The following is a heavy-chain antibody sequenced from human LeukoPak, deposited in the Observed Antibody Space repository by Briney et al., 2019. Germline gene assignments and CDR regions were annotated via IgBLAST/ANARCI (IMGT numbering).Heavy chain of an antibody. D-gene: IGHD3-22*01. J-gene: IGHJ4*02. Sequence: GESLKISCKGSGYSFTSYWIGWVRQMPGKGLEWMGIIYPGDSDTRYSPSFQGQVTISADKSISTAYLQWSSLKASDTAMYYCARNSYYYDSSGYLYYFDYWGQGTLATVSS. CDR1: GYSFTSYW. V-gene: IGHV5-51*01. CDR3: ARNSYYYDSSGYLYYFDY. CDR2: IYPGDSDT.